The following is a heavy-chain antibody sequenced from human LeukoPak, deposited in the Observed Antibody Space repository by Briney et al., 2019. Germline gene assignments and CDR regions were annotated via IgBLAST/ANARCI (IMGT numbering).Heavy chain of an antibody. D-gene: IGHD4-17*01. CDR3: ARGTYGDYDY. CDR1: GFTFSNSA. Sequence: PGGFLRLSCAASGFTFSNSALSWVRQAPGKGLEWVSAISRSATSTYYADSVRGRFIISRDDSKNTLYLQMTDLRAEDTALYYCARGTYGDYDYWGQGALVTVSS. CDR2: ISRSATST. V-gene: IGHV3-23*01. J-gene: IGHJ4*02.